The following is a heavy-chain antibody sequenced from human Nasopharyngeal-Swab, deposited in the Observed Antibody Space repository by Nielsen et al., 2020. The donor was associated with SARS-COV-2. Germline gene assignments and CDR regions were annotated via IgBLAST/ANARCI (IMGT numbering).Heavy chain of an antibody. V-gene: IGHV3-15*01. D-gene: IGHD2-2*01. Sequence: WIRQPPGKGLEWVGRIKSKTDGGTTDYAAPVKGRFTISRDDSKNTLYLQMNSLKTEDTAVYYCTTSRGSYCSSTSCYPSGGADAFDIWGQGTMVTVSS. J-gene: IGHJ3*02. CDR3: TTSRGSYCSSTSCYPSGGADAFDI. CDR2: IKSKTDGGTT.